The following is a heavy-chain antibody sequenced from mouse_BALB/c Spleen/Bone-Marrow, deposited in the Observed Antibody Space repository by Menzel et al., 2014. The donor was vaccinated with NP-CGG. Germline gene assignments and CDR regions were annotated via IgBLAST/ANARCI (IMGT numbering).Heavy chain of an antibody. CDR2: IDPANGNT. J-gene: IGHJ1*01. V-gene: IGHV14-3*02. CDR1: GFNIKDTY. D-gene: IGHD2-14*01. Sequence: VQLQQSGAELVKPGASVKLSCTASGFNIKDTYMHWVKQRPEQGLEWIGRIDPANGNTKYDPKFQGKATITADTSSNTAYLQLSRLASDDTAVYYYASYRYVWCFDVWGAGTTVTVTS. CDR3: ASYRYVWCFDV.